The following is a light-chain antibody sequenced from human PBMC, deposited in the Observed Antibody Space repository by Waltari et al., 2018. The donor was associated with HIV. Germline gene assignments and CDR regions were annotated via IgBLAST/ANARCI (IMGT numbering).Light chain of an antibody. Sequence: EIVLTQSPATLSLSPGERATLSCRASQSIGSYLAWYQQKPGQAPRLLIYDASNRASGIPARFSGSGSGTDFTLTISSLEPEDFAVYFCQQRSNWPRLSFGGGTKV. CDR2: DAS. V-gene: IGKV3-11*01. CDR1: QSIGSY. CDR3: QQRSNWPRLS. J-gene: IGKJ4*01.